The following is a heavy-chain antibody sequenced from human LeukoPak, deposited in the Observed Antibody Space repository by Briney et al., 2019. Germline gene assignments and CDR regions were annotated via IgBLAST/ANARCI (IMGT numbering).Heavy chain of an antibody. CDR3: ARWGYGDRYYFDY. Sequence: PSETLSLTCAVYGGSFSGYYWSWIRQPPGKGLEWIGEINHSGSTNYNPFLKSRVTISVDTSKNQFSLKLSSVTAADTAVYYCARWGYGDRYYFDYWGQGTLVTVSS. J-gene: IGHJ4*02. CDR2: INHSGST. CDR1: GGSFSGYY. V-gene: IGHV4-34*01. D-gene: IGHD4-17*01.